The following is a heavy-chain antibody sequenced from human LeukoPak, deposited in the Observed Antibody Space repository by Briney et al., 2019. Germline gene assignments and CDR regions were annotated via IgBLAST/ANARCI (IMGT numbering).Heavy chain of an antibody. D-gene: IGHD6-13*01. Sequence: PGGSLRLSCSASGFPFSSYAMRSVRHAPGKGLEWVVVIWYDGSNKYYADSVKGRFTISRDNSKNTLYLQMNSLRAEDTAVYYWARGRRVAAAGTPLDYWGQGTLVTVSS. CDR1: GFPFSSYA. CDR2: IWYDGSNK. J-gene: IGHJ4*02. CDR3: ARGRRVAAAGTPLDY. V-gene: IGHV3-33*08.